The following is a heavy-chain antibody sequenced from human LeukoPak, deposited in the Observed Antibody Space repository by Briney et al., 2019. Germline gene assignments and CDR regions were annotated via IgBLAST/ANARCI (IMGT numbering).Heavy chain of an antibody. CDR1: GFTCSSYS. CDR2: ISSSSSYI. V-gene: IGHV3-21*01. CDR3: ARMHYDSSGYGIDY. J-gene: IGHJ4*02. D-gene: IGHD3-22*01. Sequence: GGSLRLXCAASGFTCSSYSMNWVRLAPGKGLESVSSISSSSSYIYYADSVKGRFTISRDNAKNSLYLQMNSLRAEDTAVYYCARMHYDSSGYGIDYWGQGTLVTVSS.